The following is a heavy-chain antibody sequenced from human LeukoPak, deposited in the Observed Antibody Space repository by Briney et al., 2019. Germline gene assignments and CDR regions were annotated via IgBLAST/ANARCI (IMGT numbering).Heavy chain of an antibody. CDR2: IYYSGST. J-gene: IGHJ4*02. Sequence: SETLSRTCTVSGGSISSSSYYWGWIRQPPGKWQEWIGSIYYSGSTYYNPSLKSRVTISVDTSKNQFSLKLSSVTAADTAVYYCAGYCSSTSCYRPRFDYWGQGTLVTVSS. D-gene: IGHD2-2*01. CDR3: AGYCSSTSCYRPRFDY. V-gene: IGHV4-39*01. CDR1: GGSISSSSYY.